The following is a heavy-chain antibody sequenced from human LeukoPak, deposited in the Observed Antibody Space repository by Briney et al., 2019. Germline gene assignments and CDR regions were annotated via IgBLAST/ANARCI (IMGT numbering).Heavy chain of an antibody. Sequence: PGRSLRLSCAASGFTFDNYAMHWVRQAPGKGLEWVSGISWNRGTINYADSVKGRFTISRDNAKSSLYLQMNSLRAEDTALYYCAKDPSFSSSWYYFDYWGQGTLVTVSS. J-gene: IGHJ4*02. D-gene: IGHD6-13*01. CDR3: AKDPSFSSSWYYFDY. V-gene: IGHV3-9*01. CDR1: GFTFDNYA. CDR2: ISWNRGTI.